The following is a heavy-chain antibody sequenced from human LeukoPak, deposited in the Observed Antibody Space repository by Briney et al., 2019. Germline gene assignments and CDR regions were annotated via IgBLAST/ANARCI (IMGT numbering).Heavy chain of an antibody. D-gene: IGHD1-1*01. J-gene: IGHJ5*02. CDR1: GFTFRDHA. CDR3: GRDNTNNYAVDL. CDR2: ISYDGSRK. Sequence: PGGSLRLSCVASGFTFRDHAMHWVRQAPGKGLEWLSFISYDGSRKYYADSVKGRFIISRDDSENTLFLQLNSLKTEDTAVYYCGRDNTNNYAVDLWGQGTLVTVSS. V-gene: IGHV3-30-3*01.